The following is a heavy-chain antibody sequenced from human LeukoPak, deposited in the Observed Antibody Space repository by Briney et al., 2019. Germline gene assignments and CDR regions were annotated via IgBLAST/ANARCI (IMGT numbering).Heavy chain of an antibody. J-gene: IGHJ3*02. V-gene: IGHV5-51*01. CDR1: GYTVTSYW. Sequence: GESLKISCKGSGYTVTSYWIAWVRQMPGKGLEWMGTIYPYDSTTRYSPSFQGQVTISGDKSISTAYLQWSSLKASDTAMYYCARPYSSGWYAYNAFDIWGQGTMVTVSS. CDR2: IYPYDSTT. CDR3: ARPYSSGWYAYNAFDI. D-gene: IGHD6-19*01.